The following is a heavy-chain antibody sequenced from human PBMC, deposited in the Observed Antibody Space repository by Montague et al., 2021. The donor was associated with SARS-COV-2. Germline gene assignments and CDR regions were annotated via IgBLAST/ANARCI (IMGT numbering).Heavy chain of an antibody. CDR3: ARSESPSYSSSPFDY. Sequence: TLSLTCIVSGGSISSGGYYWSWIRQHPGKGLEWIGYIYYSGSTYYNPSLKSRLSVSLDTSKNHFSLRLSSVTAADTAVYYCARSESPSYSSSPFDYWGQGTLVTVSS. V-gene: IGHV4-31*03. J-gene: IGHJ4*02. D-gene: IGHD6-13*01. CDR2: IYYSGST. CDR1: GGSISSGGYY.